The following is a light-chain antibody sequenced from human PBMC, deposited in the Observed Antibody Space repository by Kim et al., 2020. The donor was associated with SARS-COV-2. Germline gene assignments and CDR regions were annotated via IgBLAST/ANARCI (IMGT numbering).Light chain of an antibody. CDR1: SNNVGNKG. J-gene: IGLJ2*01. Sequence: RQTATRTCTGNSNNVGNKGAAWLQQHQGHPPKLLSYRNNNRPSGVSERFSASRSGNTASLTITGLQPEDEADYYCSAWDSSLNAVVFGGGTQLTVL. CDR3: SAWDSSLNAVV. V-gene: IGLV10-54*01. CDR2: RNN.